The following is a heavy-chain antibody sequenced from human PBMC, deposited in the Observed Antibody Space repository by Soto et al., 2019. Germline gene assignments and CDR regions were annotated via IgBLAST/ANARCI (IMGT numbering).Heavy chain of an antibody. D-gene: IGHD6-6*01. CDR3: AREGGSSSSYYYYYMDV. CDR2: ISSRGSTI. CDR1: GFTFSDYY. Sequence: QVQLVESGGGLVKPGGSPRLSCAASGFTFSDYYMSWIRQAPGKELEWVSYISSRGSTIYYADSVKGRFTIYRDNAKNTLYLQMNSLRAEDTAVYYCAREGGSSSSYYYYYMDVWGKGTTVTVSS. V-gene: IGHV3-11*01. J-gene: IGHJ6*03.